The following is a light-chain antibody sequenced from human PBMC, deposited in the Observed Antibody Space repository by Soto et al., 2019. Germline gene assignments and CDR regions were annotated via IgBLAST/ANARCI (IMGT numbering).Light chain of an antibody. CDR3: QSYDSSLSGYV. CDR1: SPNIGAGYD. J-gene: IGLJ1*01. CDR2: GNS. V-gene: IGLV1-40*01. Sequence: QSLLEEPPSGTGGPWQRVTIPCTGNSPNIGAGYDVHWYQQLPGTAPKLLIYGNSNRPSGVPDRFSGSKSGTSASLAIAGLQAEDEADYYCQSYDSSLSGYVFGTGTKVTVL.